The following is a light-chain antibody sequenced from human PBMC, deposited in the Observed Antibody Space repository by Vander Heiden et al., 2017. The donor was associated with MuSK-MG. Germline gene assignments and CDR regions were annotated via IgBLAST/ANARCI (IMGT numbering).Light chain of an antibody. J-gene: IGKJ5*01. CDR3: QQYGSSPPIT. CDR1: QSVNSNY. V-gene: IGKV3-20*01. Sequence: EILLTQSPGTLSLSPGERATLSCRASQSVNSNYLAWYQQKPGQAPRLVIYDASNRAAGVPDRFSGSGSGTDFALTITRLEPEDFGVYYCQQYGSSPPITFGQGTRIEIK. CDR2: DAS.